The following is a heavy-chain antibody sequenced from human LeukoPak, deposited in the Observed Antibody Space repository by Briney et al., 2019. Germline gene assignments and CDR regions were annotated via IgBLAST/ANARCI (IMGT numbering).Heavy chain of an antibody. Sequence: SETLSLTYTVSGGSISSYYWSWIRQPPGKGLEWIGYIYYSGSTNYNPSLKSRVTISVDTSKNQFSLKLSSVTAADTAVYYCASTTYRLNAFDIWGQGTMVTVSS. CDR1: GGSISSYY. V-gene: IGHV4-59*08. CDR2: IYYSGST. D-gene: IGHD5-18*01. CDR3: ASTTYRLNAFDI. J-gene: IGHJ3*02.